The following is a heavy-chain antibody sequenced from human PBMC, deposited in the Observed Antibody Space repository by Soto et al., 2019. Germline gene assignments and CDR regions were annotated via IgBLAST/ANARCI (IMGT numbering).Heavy chain of an antibody. CDR2: ISSNGVDT. V-gene: IGHV3-64*01. CDR3: ARREQSDYYYMDV. D-gene: IGHD6-19*01. Sequence: EVQLVESGGGLVQPGGSLRLSCAASGFTFSNYAMDWVRQAPGKVLEYVSGISSNGVDTYYANSVKDRFTISRDNSKNTLYLQMGSLRAEDMAVYYCARREQSDYYYMDVWGKGTSVTVSS. CDR1: GFTFSNYA. J-gene: IGHJ6*03.